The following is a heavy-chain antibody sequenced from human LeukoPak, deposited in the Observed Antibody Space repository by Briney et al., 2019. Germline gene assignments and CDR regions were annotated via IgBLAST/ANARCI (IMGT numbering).Heavy chain of an antibody. Sequence: GGSLRLSCAASGFTFSSYSMMWVRQAPGKGLECVGRIKSKTDGETTDYAAPVKGRFTISRDDSKNMLYLQMNSLKSEDTAVYYCTADLPPPRGYDYPFDYWGQGSLVTVSS. CDR2: IKSKTDGETT. D-gene: IGHD5-12*01. CDR1: GFTFSSYS. CDR3: TADLPPPRGYDYPFDY. J-gene: IGHJ4*02. V-gene: IGHV3-15*01.